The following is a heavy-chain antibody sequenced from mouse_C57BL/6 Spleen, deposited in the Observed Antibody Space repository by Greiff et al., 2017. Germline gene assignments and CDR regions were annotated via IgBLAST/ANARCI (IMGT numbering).Heavy chain of an antibody. CDR1: GFTFSDYY. CDR2: INYDGSST. Sequence: VQLVESEGGLVQPGSSMKLSCTASGFTFSDYYMAWVRQVPEKGLEWVANINYDGSSTYYLDSLKSRFIISRDNAKNILYLQMSSLKSEDTATYYCARDYGRGWYFDVWGTGTTVTVSS. J-gene: IGHJ1*03. V-gene: IGHV5-16*01. D-gene: IGHD1-1*01. CDR3: ARDYGRGWYFDV.